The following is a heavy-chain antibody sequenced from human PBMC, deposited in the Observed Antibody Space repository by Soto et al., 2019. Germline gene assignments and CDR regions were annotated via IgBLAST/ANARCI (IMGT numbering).Heavy chain of an antibody. J-gene: IGHJ6*02. CDR1: GYSFTSYW. V-gene: IGHV5-10-1*01. D-gene: IGHD2-15*01. Sequence: PGESLKISCKGSGYSFTSYWISWVRQMPGKGLEWMGRIDPSDSYTNYSPSFQGHVTISADKSISTAYLQWSSLKAADTARYYCARLNGCSGGSGYSSGWGNSYYYYYGMDVWGQGTTVTVSS. CDR3: ARLNGCSGGSGYSSGWGNSYYYYYGMDV. CDR2: IDPSDSYT.